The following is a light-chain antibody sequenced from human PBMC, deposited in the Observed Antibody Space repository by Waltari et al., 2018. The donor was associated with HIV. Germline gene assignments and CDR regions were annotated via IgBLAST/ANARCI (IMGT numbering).Light chain of an antibody. Sequence: EIVMTQSPATLSVSPGERATLSCRVSQSVSRFLAWYQQKPGQAPRLLIYDVSTRATDIPARFSGSGSGTVFTLTVSSLQSEDVGVYYCQQYDSWPPGTFGPGTKVDI. CDR3: QQYDSWPPGT. V-gene: IGKV3-15*01. J-gene: IGKJ3*01. CDR2: DVS. CDR1: QSVSRF.